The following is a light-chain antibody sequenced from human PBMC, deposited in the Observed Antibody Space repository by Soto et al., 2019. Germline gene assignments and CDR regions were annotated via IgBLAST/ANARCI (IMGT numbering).Light chain of an antibody. CDR2: GAS. V-gene: IGKV3-15*01. CDR3: QQYDNWPPLT. J-gene: IGKJ4*01. Sequence: PGERATLSCRASQSVSSNLAWYQQKPGQAPRLLIYGASTRATGVPARFSGSGSGTEFTLTISTLQSEDFAVYYCQQYDNWPPLTFXGGTKVDIK. CDR1: QSVSSN.